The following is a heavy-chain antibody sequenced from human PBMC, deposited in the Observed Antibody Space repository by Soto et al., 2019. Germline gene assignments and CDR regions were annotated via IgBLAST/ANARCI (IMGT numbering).Heavy chain of an antibody. D-gene: IGHD1-26*01. CDR2: IDNAGSSA. V-gene: IGHV3-74*01. J-gene: IGHJ6*02. CDR1: GFTFSIYW. CDR3: TRVGGSVSGMDV. Sequence: EVQLVESGGGLVQPGGSLRLSCAASGFTFSIYWMHWVRQAPGKGPVWVSRIDNAGSSARYADSVKGRFTISRDNAKNTVYLQRNSLRAEDTAGYYCTRVGGSVSGMDVWGQGTTVTVSS.